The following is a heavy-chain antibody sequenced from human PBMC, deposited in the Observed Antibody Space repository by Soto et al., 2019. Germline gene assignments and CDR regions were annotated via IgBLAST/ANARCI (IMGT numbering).Heavy chain of an antibody. CDR1: GGSISSGEYY. D-gene: IGHD3-9*01. CDR2: INHSGST. CDR3: ASGDISTGYFDYYGMDV. J-gene: IGHJ6*02. Sequence: SDTLSLTCTVSGGSISSGEYYWSWIRQPPGTGLEGIGEINHSGSTNYNPSLKSRVTISVDTSKNQFSLKLSSVTAADTAVYYCASGDISTGYFDYYGMDVWGQGTTVTVSS. V-gene: IGHV4-39*07.